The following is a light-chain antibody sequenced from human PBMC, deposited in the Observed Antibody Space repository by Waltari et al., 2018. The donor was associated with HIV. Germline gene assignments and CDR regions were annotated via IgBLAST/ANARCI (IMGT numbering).Light chain of an antibody. CDR1: SSYVGAHNQ. J-gene: IGLJ2*01. V-gene: IGLV2-14*01. CDR3: SSYTTISTLV. CDR2: EVN. Sequence: QSALTQPASVSGSPGQSITISCTGTSSYVGAHNQVPWFQHYPGKAPKLILFEVNNRPSGVSSRFSGSKSGNTASLTISGLQAEDEADYYCSSYTTISTLVFGGGTKLTVL.